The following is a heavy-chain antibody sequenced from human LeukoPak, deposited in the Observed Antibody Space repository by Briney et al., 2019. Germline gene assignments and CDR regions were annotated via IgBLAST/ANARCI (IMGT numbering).Heavy chain of an antibody. CDR1: GFTFSYYW. J-gene: IGHJ4*02. CDR2: IKQDGREI. V-gene: IGHV3-7*01. D-gene: IGHD2-21*01. Sequence: GRSLRLSCEASGFTFSYYWMNWVRQAPGKGLEWVANIKQDGREIYYADSVKGRFSIPRDNAQTSLYLQMNSLRAEDTAVYYCARDVVFDYWGQGTLVSVSS. CDR3: ARDVVFDY.